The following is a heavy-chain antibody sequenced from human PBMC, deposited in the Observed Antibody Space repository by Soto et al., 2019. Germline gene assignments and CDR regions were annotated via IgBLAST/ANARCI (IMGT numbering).Heavy chain of an antibody. D-gene: IGHD3-22*01. V-gene: IGHV3-53*04. Sequence: GGSLRLSCAASGFTVSSNYMSWVHQAPGKGLEWVSVIYSDGSTYYADSVKGRFTISRHNSKNTLYLQMNSLRAEDTAVYYCARDPYYDSSGYLASNGMDVWGQGTTVTVSS. CDR3: ARDPYYDSSGYLASNGMDV. CDR2: IYSDGST. CDR1: GFTVSSNY. J-gene: IGHJ6*02.